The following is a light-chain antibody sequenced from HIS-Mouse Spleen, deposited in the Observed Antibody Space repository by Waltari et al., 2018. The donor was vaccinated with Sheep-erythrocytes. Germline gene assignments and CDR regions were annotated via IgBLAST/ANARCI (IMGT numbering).Light chain of an antibody. J-gene: IGLJ3*02. CDR3: CSYAGSSTPWV. V-gene: IGLV2-23*01. Sequence: QSALTQPASVSGSPGQSITISCTGTSSDVGSYNLVSWYQQHPGKAPILMIYEGSKRPSGVSNRFSGSKSGNTASLTISGLQAEDEADYYCCSYAGSSTPWVFGGGTKLTGL. CDR2: EGS. CDR1: SSDVGSYNL.